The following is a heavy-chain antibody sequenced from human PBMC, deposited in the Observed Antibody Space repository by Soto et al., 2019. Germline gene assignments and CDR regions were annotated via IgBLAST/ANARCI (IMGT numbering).Heavy chain of an antibody. Sequence: PGESLKISCKGSGYSFSGYWIGWVRQMPGKGLEWMGIIYPGDSDTRYSPSFQGQVTISADKSISTAYLQWNSLKASDTAMYYCERRPAIAGAADPFDYWGQGTLVTVYS. J-gene: IGHJ4*02. D-gene: IGHD1-20*01. CDR1: GYSFSGYW. CDR3: ERRPAIAGAADPFDY. CDR2: IYPGDSDT. V-gene: IGHV5-51*01.